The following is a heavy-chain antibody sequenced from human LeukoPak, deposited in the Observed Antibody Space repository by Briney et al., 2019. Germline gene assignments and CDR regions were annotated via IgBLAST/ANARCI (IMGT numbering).Heavy chain of an antibody. CDR1: GGTSSSYA. Sequence: SVKVSCKASGGTSSSYAISWVRQAPGQGLEWMGRIIPIFGTANYAQKFQGRVTITTDESTSTAYMELSSLRSEDTAVYYCAREWELLNGGLYYWGQGTLVTVSS. CDR2: IIPIFGTA. J-gene: IGHJ4*02. CDR3: AREWELLNGGLYY. V-gene: IGHV1-69*05. D-gene: IGHD2-15*01.